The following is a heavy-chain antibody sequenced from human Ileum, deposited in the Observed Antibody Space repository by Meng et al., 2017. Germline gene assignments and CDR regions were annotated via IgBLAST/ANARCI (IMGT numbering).Heavy chain of an antibody. CDR3: ARFYGSGTFEVHDY. V-gene: IGHV4-61*01. D-gene: IGHD3-10*01. CDR2: IHYSGSR. Sequence: QVHLEGSGPALVRHSAPLYLTCNVSGGSVSSASYYWIWIRQPPGKGLEWIGLIHYSGSRNYNPSLKSRVTMSVDTSKNQVSLRLTSVTAADTAVYYCARFYGSGTFEVHDYWGQGTLVTVSS. J-gene: IGHJ4*02. CDR1: GGSVSSASYY.